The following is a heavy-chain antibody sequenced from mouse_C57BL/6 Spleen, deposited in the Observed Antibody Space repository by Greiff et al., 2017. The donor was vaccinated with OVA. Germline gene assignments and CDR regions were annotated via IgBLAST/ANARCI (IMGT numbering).Heavy chain of an antibody. CDR3: AEGFHYYGSRELHFDY. CDR2: INPNYGTT. J-gene: IGHJ2*01. Sequence: LEESGPELVKPGASVKISCKASGYSFTDYNMNWVKQSNGKSLEWIGVINPNYGTTSYNQKFKGKATLTVDQSSSTAYMQLNSLTSEDSAVYYCAEGFHYYGSRELHFDYWGQGTTLTVSS. D-gene: IGHD1-1*01. V-gene: IGHV1-39*01. CDR1: GYSFTDYN.